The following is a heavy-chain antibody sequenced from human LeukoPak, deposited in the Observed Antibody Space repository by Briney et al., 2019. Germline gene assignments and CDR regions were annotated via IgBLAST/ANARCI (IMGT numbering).Heavy chain of an antibody. CDR1: GFNFGSYS. Sequence: GGSLRLSCAASGFNFGSYSMTWVRQAPGKGLEWVSLINADSATTFYADSVKGRFTISRDNAKNTVFLQKSSLRAENTALYYCARKSASGNYPLDYWGQGTLVSVSS. CDR3: ARKSASGNYPLDY. D-gene: IGHD3-10*01. J-gene: IGHJ4*02. V-gene: IGHV3-23*01. CDR2: INADSATT.